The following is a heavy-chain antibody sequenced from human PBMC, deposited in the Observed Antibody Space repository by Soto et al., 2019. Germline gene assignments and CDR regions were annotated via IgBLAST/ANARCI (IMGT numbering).Heavy chain of an antibody. J-gene: IGHJ4*02. CDR2: IYYSGST. CDR1: GGSISSYY. Sequence: PSETLSLTCTVSGGSISSYYWSWIRQPPGKGLEWIGYIYYSGSTNYNPSLKSRVTISVDTSKNQFSLKLSSVTAADTAVYYCARRSVTTDIGYWGQGTLVTVSS. D-gene: IGHD4-17*01. V-gene: IGHV4-59*08. CDR3: ARRSVTTDIGY.